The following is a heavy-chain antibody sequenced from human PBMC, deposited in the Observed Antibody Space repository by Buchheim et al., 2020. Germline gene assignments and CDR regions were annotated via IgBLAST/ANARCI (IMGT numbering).Heavy chain of an antibody. D-gene: IGHD6-19*01. CDR2: ISTTGAKT. V-gene: IGHV3-23*01. J-gene: IGHJ4*02. Sequence: EVQLLESGGGLVQPGGSLRLSCAASGFTFKSYAMSWVRQAPGKGLEWVSAISTTGAKTYYADSVKGRFTISRDNSRNTVYLQMNSLRAEDTAVYYCAKEKTSSGWFDDWGQGTL. CDR1: GFTFKSYA. CDR3: AKEKTSSGWFDD.